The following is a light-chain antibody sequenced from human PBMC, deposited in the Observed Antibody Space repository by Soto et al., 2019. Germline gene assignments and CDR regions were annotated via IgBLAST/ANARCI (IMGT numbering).Light chain of an antibody. J-gene: IGKJ5*01. CDR1: QSVSSSY. CDR3: QHYGRSPT. CDR2: DVS. Sequence: EIVLTQSPGTLSLSPGERATLSCRASQSVSSSYLAWYQQKPGQAPSLLIYDVSSSATGIPDRFSGSGSATDFTLTISRLEPEDFAVYYCQHYGRSPTFGQGTRLEIK. V-gene: IGKV3-20*01.